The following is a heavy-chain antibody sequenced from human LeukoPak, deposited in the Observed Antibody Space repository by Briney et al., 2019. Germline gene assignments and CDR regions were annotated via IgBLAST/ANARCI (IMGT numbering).Heavy chain of an antibody. CDR3: AREGYCYTTSCYGSAFDI. V-gene: IGHV3-21*01. D-gene: IGHD2-2*01. CDR2: ISSGSSYI. CDR1: GFTFSSYA. Sequence: PGGSLRLSCAASGFTFSSYAMSWVRQAPGKGLEWISSISSGSSYIYYADSVKGRFTISRDNAKNSLYLQMNSLRAEDTAVYYCAREGYCYTTSCYGSAFDIWGQGTMITVSS. J-gene: IGHJ3*02.